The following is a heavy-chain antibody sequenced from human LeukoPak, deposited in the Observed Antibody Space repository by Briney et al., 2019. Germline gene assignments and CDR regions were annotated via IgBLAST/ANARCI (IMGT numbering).Heavy chain of an antibody. CDR3: ARTYDSSGNDAFDI. CDR2: MNPNSGNT. Sequence: GASVKVSCKTSGYTFTSYDINWVRQATGQGLEWMGWMNPNSGNTGYAQKFQGRVTITRNTSISTAYMELSSLRSEDTAVYYCARTYDSSGNDAFDIWGQGTMVTVSS. V-gene: IGHV1-8*03. D-gene: IGHD3-22*01. CDR1: GYTFTSYD. J-gene: IGHJ3*02.